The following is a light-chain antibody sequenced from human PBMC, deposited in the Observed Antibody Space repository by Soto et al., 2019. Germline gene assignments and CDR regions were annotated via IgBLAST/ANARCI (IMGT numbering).Light chain of an antibody. CDR1: SSDVGGYNF. CDR3: SSFGGGNKVL. J-gene: IGLJ3*02. V-gene: IGLV2-8*01. Sequence: QSALTQPPSASGSPGQSVTISCTGTSSDVGGYNFVSWYQQHPGKVPKPVIFEVSKRPSGVPDRFSGSKSGNTASLTVSGLQAEDEADYYCSSFGGGNKVLFGGGTSSPS. CDR2: EVS.